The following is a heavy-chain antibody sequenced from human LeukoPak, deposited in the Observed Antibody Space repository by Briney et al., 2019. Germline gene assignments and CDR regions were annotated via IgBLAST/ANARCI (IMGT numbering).Heavy chain of an antibody. CDR1: GGSISSGGYY. V-gene: IGHV4-31*03. CDR2: IYYSAST. CDR3: ARGRQIYYFDY. J-gene: IGHJ4*02. Sequence: PSETLSLTCTVSGGSISSGGYYWSWIRQHPGKGLEWIGYIYYSASTYYNPSLKSRVTISVDTSKNQFSLKLSSVTAADTAVYYCARGRQIYYFDYWGQGTLVTVSS.